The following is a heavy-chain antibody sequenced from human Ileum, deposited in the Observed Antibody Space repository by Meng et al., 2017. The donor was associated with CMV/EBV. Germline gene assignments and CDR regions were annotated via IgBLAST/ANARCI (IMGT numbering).Heavy chain of an antibody. J-gene: IGHJ3*01. CDR3: VRPTKDTTLVFAAFDL. D-gene: IGHD5-18*01. CDR1: GFTLGDDV. Sequence: VQLVEAGGALVKPGGSLRLSCAASGFTLGDDVISWVRQAPGKGLEWVSAISVHGTSTYYIDSVKGRFTISRDDASNTVYLQMNNLRVEDTAVYYCVRPTKDTTLVFAAFDLWGQGTMVTVSS. V-gene: IGHV3-23*04. CDR2: ISVHGTST.